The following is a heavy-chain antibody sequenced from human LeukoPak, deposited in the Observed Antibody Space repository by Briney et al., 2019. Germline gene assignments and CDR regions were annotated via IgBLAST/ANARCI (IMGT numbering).Heavy chain of an antibody. CDR1: GFIFHSYW. Sequence: GGSLRLSCAASGFIFHSYWMSWVRQAPGKGLEWVANIKEDGSEKYYVDSVKGRFTISRDNAKNSLYLQMNSLRAEDTAVYYCAREDHSKYEYWGQGTPVTVSS. V-gene: IGHV3-7*01. CDR2: IKEDGSEK. D-gene: IGHD4-11*01. J-gene: IGHJ4*02. CDR3: AREDHSKYEY.